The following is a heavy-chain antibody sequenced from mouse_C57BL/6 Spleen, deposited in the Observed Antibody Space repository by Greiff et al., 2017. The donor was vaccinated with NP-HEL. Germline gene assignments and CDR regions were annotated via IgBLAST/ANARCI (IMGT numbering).Heavy chain of an antibody. CDR3: AKEDGKNAMDY. CDR1: GYTFTSYW. CDR2: IYPGSGST. D-gene: IGHD1-1*01. J-gene: IGHJ4*01. Sequence: VQLQQPGAELVKPGASVKLSCKASGYTFTSYWITWVKQRPGQGLEWIGDIYPGSGSTNYNEKFKSKATLTADKSSSTAYMQLSSLTSEDSAVYFCAKEDGKNAMDYWGQGTSVTVSS. V-gene: IGHV1-55*01.